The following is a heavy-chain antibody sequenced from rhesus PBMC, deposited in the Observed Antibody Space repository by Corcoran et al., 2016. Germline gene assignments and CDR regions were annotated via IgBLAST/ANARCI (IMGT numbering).Heavy chain of an antibody. CDR2: IGGSGVST. V-gene: IGHV4S2*01. J-gene: IGHJ5-2*02. Sequence: QVQLQESSPGLVKPSETLPLTCDVSGASITSNYWSWTRQASGKGLEWIRRIGGSGVSTDYDPSLWRRINITQDTTKNQFFLKLSSGTAADSAVYYCARKNPGSSVDVWGRGLLVSVSS. CDR3: ARKNPGSSVDV. D-gene: IGHD2-21*01. CDR1: GASITSNY.